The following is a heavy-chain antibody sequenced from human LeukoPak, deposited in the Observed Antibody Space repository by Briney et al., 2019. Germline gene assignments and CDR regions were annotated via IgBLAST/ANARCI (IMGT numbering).Heavy chain of an antibody. CDR3: AKDWTIVVVSSFPDAFDI. D-gene: IGHD2-2*01. CDR1: GFTFSSYA. Sequence: GGSLRLSCAASGFTFSSYAMHWVRQAPGKGLEWVAVISYDRSNKYYADSVKGRFTISRDNSKNTLYLQMNSLRAEDTAVYYCAKDWTIVVVSSFPDAFDIWGQGTMVTVSS. CDR2: ISYDRSNK. J-gene: IGHJ3*02. V-gene: IGHV3-30-3*01.